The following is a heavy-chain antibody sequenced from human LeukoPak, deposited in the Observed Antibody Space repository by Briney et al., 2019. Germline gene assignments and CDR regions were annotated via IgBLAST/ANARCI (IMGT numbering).Heavy chain of an antibody. D-gene: IGHD2-21*01. J-gene: IGHJ5*02. CDR1: GYSFTDYY. CDR2: INLNSGDI. Sequence: GASVKVSCKASGYSFTDYYMHWVRQAPGQGLGWMGWINLNSGDIKSAQKFQGRVTMTRDTSITTVYMEVSWLTSDDTAIYYCARADRLHGGPYLIGPWGQGTLVTVSS. V-gene: IGHV1-2*02. CDR3: ARADRLHGGPYLIGP.